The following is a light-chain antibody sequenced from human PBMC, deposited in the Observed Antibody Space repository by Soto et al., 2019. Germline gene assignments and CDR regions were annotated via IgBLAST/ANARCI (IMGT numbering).Light chain of an antibody. Sequence: EIVLTQSPATLSLSPGERATLSCRASQSVSSYLASYQQKPRQPPRLLIYYASNTATGIPPGFTGSWSGTGFTLTICRLETEDVPVYYCEHRSNWHLEESLTFGGGTKVEIK. CDR1: QSVSSY. J-gene: IGKJ4*01. V-gene: IGKV3-11*01. CDR2: YAS. CDR3: EHRSNWHLEESLT.